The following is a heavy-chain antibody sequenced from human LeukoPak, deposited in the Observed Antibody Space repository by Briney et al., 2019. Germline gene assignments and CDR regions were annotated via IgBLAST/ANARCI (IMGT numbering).Heavy chain of an antibody. V-gene: IGHV4-30-4*01. CDR2: IYYSGST. CDR3: ARQYSDDSSGYYFAY. J-gene: IGHJ4*02. Sequence: SQTLSLTCTVSGGSISSGDYYWSWIRQPPGKGLEWIGYIYYSGSTNYNPSLKSRVTISVDTSKNQFSLKLSSVTAADTAVYYCARQYSDDSSGYYFAYWGQGTLVTVSS. CDR1: GGSISSGDYY. D-gene: IGHD3-22*01.